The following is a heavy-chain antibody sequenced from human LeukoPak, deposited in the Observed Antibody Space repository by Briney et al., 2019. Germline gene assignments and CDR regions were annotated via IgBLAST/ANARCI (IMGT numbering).Heavy chain of an antibody. CDR3: ARHPSLAYCGGDCFVNWFDP. D-gene: IGHD2-21*02. CDR1: GYSFTNYW. J-gene: IGHJ5*02. V-gene: IGHV5-51*01. CDR2: IYPGDSDT. Sequence: GESLKISCKGSGYSFTNYWIGWVRQMPGKGLEWMGIIYPGDSDTRYSPSFQGQVTISADKSISTAYLQWSSLKASDTAMYYCARHPSLAYCGGDCFVNWFDPWGQGTLSPSPQ.